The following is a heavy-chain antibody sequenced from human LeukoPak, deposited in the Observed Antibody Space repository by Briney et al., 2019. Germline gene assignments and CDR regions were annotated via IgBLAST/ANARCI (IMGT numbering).Heavy chain of an antibody. Sequence: GGSLRLSCAASGFTFSSYSMNWVRQAPGKGLEWVSYISSSSTIYYADSVKGRFTISRDDAKNSLYLQMNSLRAEDTAVYYCARDLTVNYFDYWGQGTLVTVSS. D-gene: IGHD4-17*01. J-gene: IGHJ4*02. CDR1: GFTFSSYS. CDR3: ARDLTVNYFDY. CDR2: ISSSSTI. V-gene: IGHV3-48*04.